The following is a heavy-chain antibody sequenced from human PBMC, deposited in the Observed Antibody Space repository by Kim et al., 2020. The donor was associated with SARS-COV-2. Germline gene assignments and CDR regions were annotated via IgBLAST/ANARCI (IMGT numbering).Heavy chain of an antibody. Sequence: SETLSLTCTVSGGSISSGGYYWSWIRQHPGKGLEWIGYIYYSGSTYYNPSLKSRVTISVDTSKNQFSLKLSSVTAADTAVYYCARGRPGYYYDSSGYFDYWGQGTLVTVSS. J-gene: IGHJ4*02. V-gene: IGHV4-31*03. CDR1: GGSISSGGYY. CDR3: ARGRPGYYYDSSGYFDY. D-gene: IGHD3-22*01. CDR2: IYYSGST.